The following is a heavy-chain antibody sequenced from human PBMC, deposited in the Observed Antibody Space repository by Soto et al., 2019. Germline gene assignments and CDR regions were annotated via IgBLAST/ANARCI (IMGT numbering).Heavy chain of an antibody. J-gene: IGHJ4*02. V-gene: IGHV1-18*01. Sequence: QVHLVQSGAEVKKPGASVKVSCKGSGYAFTTYGITWVRQAPGQGLEWMGWISAHNGNTNYAQKLQGRVTVTRDTSTSTAYMELRILRSDDTAVYYCARGRYGDYWGQGALFTVSS. CDR1: GYAFTTYG. CDR2: ISAHNGNT. D-gene: IGHD1-1*01. CDR3: ARGRYGDY.